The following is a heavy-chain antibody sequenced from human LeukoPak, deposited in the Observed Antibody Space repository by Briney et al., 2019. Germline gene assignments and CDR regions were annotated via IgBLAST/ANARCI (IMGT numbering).Heavy chain of an antibody. CDR1: GFTFSSYG. J-gene: IGHJ4*02. CDR2: ISYDGSNK. Sequence: PGGSLRLSSAASGFTFSSYGMHWVRQAPGKRLEWVAVISYDGSNKYYADSVEGRLTISRDNSKNTLYLQTNSLRAEDTAVYYCANESPGYSSSWYVYWGQGTLVTVSS. V-gene: IGHV3-30*18. D-gene: IGHD6-13*01. CDR3: ANESPGYSSSWYVY.